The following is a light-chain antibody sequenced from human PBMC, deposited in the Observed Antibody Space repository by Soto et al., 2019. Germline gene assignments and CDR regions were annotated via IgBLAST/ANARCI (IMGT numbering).Light chain of an antibody. V-gene: IGKV3-11*01. CDR3: QQRSNWPPLT. Sequence: EIVLTQSPATLSLSPGERATLSCRASQSVSSYLAWYKQKPGQAPRLLIYDASNRATGIPARFSGSGSGTDVALTISSLEPEDFAVYYCQQRSNWPPLTFGGGTKVEIK. CDR1: QSVSSY. CDR2: DAS. J-gene: IGKJ4*01.